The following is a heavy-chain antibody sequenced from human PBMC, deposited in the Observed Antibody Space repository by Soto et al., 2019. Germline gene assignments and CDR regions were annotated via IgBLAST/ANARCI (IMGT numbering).Heavy chain of an antibody. CDR1: GFTFSSYA. Sequence: GGSLILSCAASGFTFSSYAMHWVRQAPGKGLEWVAVISYDGSNKYYADSVKGRFTISRDNSKNTLYLQMNSLRAEDTAVYYCVRDGSEDIVVVPAAIFYYYGMDVWGQGTTVTVSS. CDR2: ISYDGSNK. V-gene: IGHV3-30-3*01. D-gene: IGHD2-2*01. J-gene: IGHJ6*02. CDR3: VRDGSEDIVVVPAAIFYYYGMDV.